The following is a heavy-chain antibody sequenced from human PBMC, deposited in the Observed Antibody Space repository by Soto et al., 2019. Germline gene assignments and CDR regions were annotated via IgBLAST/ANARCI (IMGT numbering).Heavy chain of an antibody. CDR1: GFTFSTSW. CDR3: AAGFPPDY. CDR2: INGDGSEE. J-gene: IGHJ4*02. Sequence: EVQLVESGGVLVQPGGSLRVSCAASGFTFSTSWMNWVRQAPGKGLEWVANINGDGSEEYYVESVRGRFTISRDNVKNSLFLQMNRLRAEDTAVYYCAAGFPPDYWGQGTLVTVSS. V-gene: IGHV3-7*01. D-gene: IGHD3-10*01.